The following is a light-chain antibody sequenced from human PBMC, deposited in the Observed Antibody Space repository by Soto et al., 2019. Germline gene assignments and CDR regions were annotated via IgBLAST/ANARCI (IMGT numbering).Light chain of an antibody. CDR2: DAS. J-gene: IGKJ1*01. CDR1: QSVGNY. CDR3: QRRSTWAPWT. V-gene: IGKV3-11*01. Sequence: QGESVDLCGRGSQSVGNYLAWYQQKPGQAPRLLIYDASNRATGIPARFSVSGPGTDFALAISSLHPEDFAVYICQRRSTWAPWTFGQGTKVDIK.